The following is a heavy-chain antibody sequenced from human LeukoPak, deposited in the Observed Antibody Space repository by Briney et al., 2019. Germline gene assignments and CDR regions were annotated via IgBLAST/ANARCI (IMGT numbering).Heavy chain of an antibody. CDR3: ARDSSSSSLADP. J-gene: IGHJ5*02. CDR1: GYTFTKYY. Sequence: ASVKVSCKASGYTFTKYYIHWVRQAPGQGLEWMGIINPSGGGTSYAQKFQGRLTMTRDTPTSTVYMELTSLRSEDTAVYYCARDSSSSSLADPWGQGTLVTVSS. D-gene: IGHD2-2*01. V-gene: IGHV1-46*01. CDR2: INPSGGGT.